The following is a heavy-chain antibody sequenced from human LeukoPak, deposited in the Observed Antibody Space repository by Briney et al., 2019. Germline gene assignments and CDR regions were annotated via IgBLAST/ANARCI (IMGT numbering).Heavy chain of an antibody. V-gene: IGHV4-34*01. J-gene: IGHJ4*02. D-gene: IGHD6-13*01. CDR1: GGSFSGYY. CDR3: ARDSAAAAKKRLDKYFDY. CDR2: INHSGSS. Sequence: SETLSLTCAVYGGSFSGYYWSWIRQPPGKGLEWIGEINHSGSSNYNPSLKSRVTISVDTSKNQFSLKLSSVTAADTAVYYCARDSAAAAKKRLDKYFDYWGQGTLATVSS.